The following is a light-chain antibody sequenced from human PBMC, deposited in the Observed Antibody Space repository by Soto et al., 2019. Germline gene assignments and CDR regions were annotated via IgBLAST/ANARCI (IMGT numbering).Light chain of an antibody. Sequence: QSVLTQPPSASGTPGQKVTIVCSGRTSNIGSNSVNWYQQLPGTAPKLLIYSNNQRPSGVPDRFSGSKSGTSAPLAISGLQSDDEADYYCAVWDDSLNGLWVFGGGTQLTVL. CDR1: TSNIGSNS. J-gene: IGLJ3*02. CDR3: AVWDDSLNGLWV. V-gene: IGLV1-44*01. CDR2: SNN.